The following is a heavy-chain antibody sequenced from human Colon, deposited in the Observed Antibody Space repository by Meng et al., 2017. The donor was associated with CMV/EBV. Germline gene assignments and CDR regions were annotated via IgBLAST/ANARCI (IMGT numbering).Heavy chain of an antibody. Sequence: GGSLRLSCVASGFTFDKYVMTWVRQAPGKGLEWVSGISGSGSSRYYADSVKGRHTISRDNSKNTLYLQMNSLKTEDTAVYYCTRGSVTYAMDVWGQGTTVTVSS. J-gene: IGHJ6*02. CDR2: ISGSGSSR. CDR3: TRGSVTYAMDV. V-gene: IGHV3-23*01. D-gene: IGHD4-17*01. CDR1: GFTFDKYV.